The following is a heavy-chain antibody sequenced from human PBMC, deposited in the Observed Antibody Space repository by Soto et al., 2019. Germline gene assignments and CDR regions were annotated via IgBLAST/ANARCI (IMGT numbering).Heavy chain of an antibody. Sequence: QVQLVQSGAEVKKPGSSVKVSCKTSGGTFSSFAVSWVRQAPGQGLEWMGGIIPFLGTANYAQKFQDRVTITADKSTSTAYMELSSLRSEDTAVYYCAREVIPAAMPINWFDPWGQGTLVTVSS. D-gene: IGHD2-2*01. CDR2: IIPFLGTA. CDR1: GGTFSSFA. J-gene: IGHJ5*02. V-gene: IGHV1-69*06. CDR3: AREVIPAAMPINWFDP.